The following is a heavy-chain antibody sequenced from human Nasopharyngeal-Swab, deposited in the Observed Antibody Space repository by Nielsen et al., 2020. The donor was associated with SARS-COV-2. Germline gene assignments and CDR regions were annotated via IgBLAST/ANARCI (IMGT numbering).Heavy chain of an antibody. D-gene: IGHD6-13*01. J-gene: IGHJ4*02. CDR2: IYYSGST. V-gene: IGHV4-39*01. CDR1: GGSVISSSYY. Sequence: GSLILSCTVSGGSVISSSYYWGWIRQPPGKGLEWIASIYYSGSTYYNPSLKSRVTISVDTSKNQFALKLSSVTAADTAVYYCVRQVAAAATDWGQGTLVTVSS. CDR3: VRQVAAAATD.